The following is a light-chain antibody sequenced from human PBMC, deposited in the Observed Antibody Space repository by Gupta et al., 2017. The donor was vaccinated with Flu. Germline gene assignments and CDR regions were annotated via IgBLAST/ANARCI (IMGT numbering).Light chain of an antibody. V-gene: IGKV1-12*01. J-gene: IGKJ4*01. Sequence: VGDTVTITCRASQSVLSWLVWYQQKPGKAPKLLIHSISTLQTGVPPRFSGSGSDTDFTLTISSLQPEDFATYFCQQAHIYPLTFGGGTTVEI. CDR1: QSVLSW. CDR2: SIS. CDR3: QQAHIYPLT.